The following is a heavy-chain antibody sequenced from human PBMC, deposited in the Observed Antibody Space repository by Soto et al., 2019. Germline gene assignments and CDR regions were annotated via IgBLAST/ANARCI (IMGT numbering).Heavy chain of an antibody. CDR1: GYTFTSYA. V-gene: IGHV1-3*05. J-gene: IGHJ4*02. D-gene: IGHD2-15*01. CDR3: ARGVAPYYFYY. Sequence: QVQLVQSGAEEKKPGASVKVSCKASGYTFTSYAMNWVRQAPGQRLEWMGWINAGNGNTKYSQKFQGRVTITRDTSASTAYMELSILRSEDTAVYSCARGVAPYYFYYWGQVTLVTVSS. CDR2: INAGNGNT.